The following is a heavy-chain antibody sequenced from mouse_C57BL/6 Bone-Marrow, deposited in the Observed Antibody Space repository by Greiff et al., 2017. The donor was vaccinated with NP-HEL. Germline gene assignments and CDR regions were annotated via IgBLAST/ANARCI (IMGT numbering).Heavy chain of an antibody. CDR2: IHPNSGST. CDR3: ARRGYYYGSRTGYFDV. D-gene: IGHD1-1*01. CDR1: GYTFTSYW. Sequence: QVQLQQPGAELVKPGASVKLSCKASGYTFTSYWMHWVKQRPGQGLEWIGMIHPNSGSTNYNEKFKSKATLTVDKSSSTAYMQLSSLTSEDSAVYDCARRGYYYGSRTGYFDVWGTGTTVTVSS. J-gene: IGHJ1*03. V-gene: IGHV1-64*01.